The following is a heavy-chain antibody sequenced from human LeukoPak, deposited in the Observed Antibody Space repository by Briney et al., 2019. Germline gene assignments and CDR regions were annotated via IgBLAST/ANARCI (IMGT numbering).Heavy chain of an antibody. CDR3: ARDGHGVPLDY. D-gene: IGHD4-17*01. CDR1: GFTFSSYS. J-gene: IGHJ4*02. CDR2: ISTGSSTI. Sequence: PGGSLRLSCTASGFTFSSYSMNWVRQAPGKGLEWVSYISTGSSTIYYADSVKGRFTISRDNAKNSLYLQMNSLRAEDTALYYCARDGHGVPLDYWGQGTLVTVSP. V-gene: IGHV3-48*01.